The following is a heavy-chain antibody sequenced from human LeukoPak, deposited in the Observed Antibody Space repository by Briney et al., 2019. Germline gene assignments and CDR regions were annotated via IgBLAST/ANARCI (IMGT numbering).Heavy chain of an antibody. J-gene: IGHJ4*02. V-gene: IGHV4-30-4*01. CDR3: ASEQGDILTGVIDY. CDR2: IYYSGST. CDR1: GGSISSGDYY. Sequence: SQTLSLTRTVSGGSISSGDYYWSWIRQPPGKGLEWIGYIYYSGSTYYNPSLKSRVTISVDTSKNQFSLKLSSVTAADTAVYYCASEQGDILTGVIDYWGQGTLVTVSS. D-gene: IGHD3-9*01.